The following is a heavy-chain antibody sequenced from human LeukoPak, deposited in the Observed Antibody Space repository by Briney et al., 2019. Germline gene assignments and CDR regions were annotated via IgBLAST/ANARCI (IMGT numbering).Heavy chain of an antibody. J-gene: IGHJ4*02. CDR3: AREHEPIAAAPLDY. CDR2: IKQDGSEK. V-gene: IGHV3-7*01. Sequence: GGSLRLSCAASGFTFSSYWTSWVRQAPGKGLEWVANIKQDGSEKYYVDSVKGRFTISRDNAKNSLYLQMNSLRAEDTAVYYCAREHEPIAAAPLDYWGQGTLVTVSS. CDR1: GFTFSSYW. D-gene: IGHD6-13*01.